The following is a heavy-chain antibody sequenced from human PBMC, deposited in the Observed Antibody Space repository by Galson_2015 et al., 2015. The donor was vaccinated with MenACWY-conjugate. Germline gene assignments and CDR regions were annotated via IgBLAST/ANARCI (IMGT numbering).Heavy chain of an antibody. Sequence: SLRLSCAASGFTFNMYSLHWIRQAPDKGLEWVAVISYDGKDKFYGDSVKGRFIILRDNSKNTVYLQMNSLRGEDTGVYFCARVGQERRTLLPNFDSWGQGTLVTVSS. CDR1: GFTFNMYS. V-gene: IGHV3-30*01. CDR2: ISYDGKDK. CDR3: ARVGQERRTLLPNFDS. J-gene: IGHJ4*02. D-gene: IGHD3-22*01.